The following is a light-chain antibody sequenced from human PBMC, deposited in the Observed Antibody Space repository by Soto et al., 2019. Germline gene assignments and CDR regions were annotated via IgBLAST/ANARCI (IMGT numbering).Light chain of an antibody. V-gene: IGKV3-11*01. CDR1: QSVSSY. Sequence: EIVLTQSPATLSLSPGERATLSCRASQSVSSYLAWYQQKPGQPPRLLIYDASNRATGIPARFSGSGSGTGFTLTISSLEPEDFAVYYCQRRSNWSTTFGQGTKVDIK. CDR2: DAS. J-gene: IGKJ1*01. CDR3: QRRSNWSTT.